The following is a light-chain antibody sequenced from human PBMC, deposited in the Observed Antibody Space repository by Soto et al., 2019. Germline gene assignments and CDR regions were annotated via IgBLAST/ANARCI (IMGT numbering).Light chain of an antibody. Sequence: EIVLTQSPATLSLSPGESATLSCRASQSVSSYLAWYQQRPGQAPRLLIYDASTRATGIPARFSASGPGTDFTLTISSLEPEDFAVYYCLQRSSWPLTFGGGTKVEIK. CDR3: LQRSSWPLT. CDR1: QSVSSY. J-gene: IGKJ4*01. CDR2: DAS. V-gene: IGKV3-11*01.